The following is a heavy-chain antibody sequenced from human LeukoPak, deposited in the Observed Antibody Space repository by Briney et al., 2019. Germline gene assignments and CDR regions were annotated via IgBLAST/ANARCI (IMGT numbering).Heavy chain of an antibody. CDR2: IYYSGST. CDR3: ARHDGGVVYWYFDL. J-gene: IGHJ2*01. D-gene: IGHD3-16*01. CDR1: GGSISSSSYY. V-gene: IGHV4-39*01. Sequence: SETLSLTCTVSGGSISSSSYYWGWIRQPPGKGLEWIGSIYYSGSTYYNPSLKSRVTISLDTSKNHFSLKLSSVTAADTAVYYCARHDGGVVYWYFDLWGRGTLVTVSS.